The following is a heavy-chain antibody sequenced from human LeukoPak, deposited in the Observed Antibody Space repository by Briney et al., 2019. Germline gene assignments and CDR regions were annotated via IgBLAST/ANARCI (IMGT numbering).Heavy chain of an antibody. Sequence: PGGSLRLSCAASEFTFSGYWMNWVRQAPGKGPEWVANINQDGSEKHYVDSVKGRFTISRDNAKNSLFLQMNSLRAEDTAVYYCARRYCSSTSCYTGYDYWGQGTLVTVSS. D-gene: IGHD2-2*02. CDR2: INQDGSEK. V-gene: IGHV3-7*01. CDR1: EFTFSGYW. CDR3: ARRYCSSTSCYTGYDY. J-gene: IGHJ4*02.